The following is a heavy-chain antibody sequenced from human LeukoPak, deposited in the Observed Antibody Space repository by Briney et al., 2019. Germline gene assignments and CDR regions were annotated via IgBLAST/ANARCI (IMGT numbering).Heavy chain of an antibody. CDR2: IYYSGST. V-gene: IGHV4-59*05. D-gene: IGHD6-19*01. J-gene: IGHJ4*02. CDR3: ASQLFPLAVSGFDY. Sequence: PSEPLSLPCTVSRGSLSTYFWRWMRQPAGKGGEGIGIIYYSGSTYYIPSLKSRVTISVHTSQNQFSLTLSSVTAADTAVYYCASQLFPLAVSGFDYWGQGGQVTLS. CDR1: RGSLSTYF.